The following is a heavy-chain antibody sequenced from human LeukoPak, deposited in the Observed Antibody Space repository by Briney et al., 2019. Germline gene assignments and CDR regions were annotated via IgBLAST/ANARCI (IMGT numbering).Heavy chain of an antibody. CDR2: ISGGGDST. J-gene: IGHJ6*03. CDR1: GFTFSSYA. Sequence: GGSLRLSCAASGFTFSSYAMTWVRQTPGMGLEWVSAISGGGDSTYYADSVKGRFTISRDNGKNSLYLQMNSLRAEDTAVYYCARTPVDFWSGYYPGNYYYYYMDVWGKGTTVTVSS. CDR3: ARTPVDFWSGYYPGNYYYYYMDV. D-gene: IGHD3-3*01. V-gene: IGHV3-23*01.